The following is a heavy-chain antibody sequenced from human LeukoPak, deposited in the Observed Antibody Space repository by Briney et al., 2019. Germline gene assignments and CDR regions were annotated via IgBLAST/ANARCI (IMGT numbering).Heavy chain of an antibody. CDR1: GFTFSSYA. CDR2: ISYDGSNK. J-gene: IGHJ4*02. V-gene: IGHV3-30-3*01. CDR3: ARATYCSSTSCYKGAFDY. D-gene: IGHD2-2*02. Sequence: GGSLRLSCAASGFTFSSYAMHWVRQAPGKGLEWVAVISYDGSNKYYADSVKGRFTIPRDNSKNTLYLQMNSLRAEDTAVYYCARATYCSSTSCYKGAFDYWGQGTLVTVSS.